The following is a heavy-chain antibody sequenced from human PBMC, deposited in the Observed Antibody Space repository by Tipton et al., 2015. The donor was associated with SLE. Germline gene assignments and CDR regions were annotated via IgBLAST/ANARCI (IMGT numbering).Heavy chain of an antibody. Sequence: TLSLTCTVSNGSISNSYWTWIRRPPGKGLEWIGEISLGGSTNYNPSLKSRVTISVDTSKKQFSLKLSSVTAADTAVYYCVRGHPHIVVVIGGGWFDPWGQGTLVTVSS. J-gene: IGHJ5*02. CDR2: ISLGGST. CDR1: NGSISNSY. V-gene: IGHV4-34*01. D-gene: IGHD2-21*01. CDR3: VRGHPHIVVVIGGGWFDP.